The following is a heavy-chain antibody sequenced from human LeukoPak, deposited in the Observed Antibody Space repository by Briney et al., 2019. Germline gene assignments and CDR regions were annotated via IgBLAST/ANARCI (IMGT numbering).Heavy chain of an antibody. V-gene: IGHV3-74*01. D-gene: IGHD3-22*01. Sequence: PGGPLRLSCAASGNYWMHWVRQAPGKGLVWVSHINSDGSWTTYADSVKGRFTISRDNAKNTLYLQMNSLRAEDTAVYYCARGLVHDTSGYYSDYWGQGTLVTVSS. J-gene: IGHJ4*02. CDR1: GNYW. CDR2: INSDGSWT. CDR3: ARGLVHDTSGYYSDY.